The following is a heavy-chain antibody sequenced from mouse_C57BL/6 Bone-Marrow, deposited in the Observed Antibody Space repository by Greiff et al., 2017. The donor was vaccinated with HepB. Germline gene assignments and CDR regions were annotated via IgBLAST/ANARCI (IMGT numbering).Heavy chain of an antibody. V-gene: IGHV5-12*01. CDR3: ARQGGYYFYAMDY. CDR1: GFTFSDYY. J-gene: IGHJ4*01. D-gene: IGHD2-3*01. CDR2: ISNGGGST. Sequence: EVQVVESGGGLVQPGGSLKLSCAASGFTFSDYYMYWVRQTPEKRLEWVAYISNGGGSTYYPDTVKGRFTISRDNAKNTLYLQMSRLKSEDTAMYYCARQGGYYFYAMDYWGQGTSVTVSS.